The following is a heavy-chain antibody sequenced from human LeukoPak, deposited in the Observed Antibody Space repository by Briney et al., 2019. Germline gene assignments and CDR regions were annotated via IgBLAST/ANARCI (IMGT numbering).Heavy chain of an antibody. Sequence: GSLLLSCAASGFTFISYSMNWVRQAPGKGLEWVSSISSSSSYIYYADSVKGRFTISRDNAKNSLYLQMNSLRAEDTAVYYCARFEELLPGFDYWGQGTLVTVSS. V-gene: IGHV3-21*01. CDR2: ISSSSSYI. D-gene: IGHD1-26*01. CDR1: GFTFISYS. CDR3: ARFEELLPGFDY. J-gene: IGHJ4*02.